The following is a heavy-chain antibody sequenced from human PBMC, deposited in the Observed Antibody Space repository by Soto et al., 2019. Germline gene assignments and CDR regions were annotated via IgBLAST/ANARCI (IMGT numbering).Heavy chain of an antibody. CDR3: ARERYNWNDVAPGSFAF. V-gene: IGHV3-33*01. J-gene: IGHJ3*01. CDR1: GFSFSSYG. Sequence: PGGSLRLSCAASGFSFSSYGMHWVRQAPGKGLEWVAVIWYDGSQEYYGGSVKGRFIISRDNSKNTLYLQMNSLRVEDTAVYYCARERYNWNDVAPGSFAFWGQGTMVTVSS. CDR2: IWYDGSQE. D-gene: IGHD1-20*01.